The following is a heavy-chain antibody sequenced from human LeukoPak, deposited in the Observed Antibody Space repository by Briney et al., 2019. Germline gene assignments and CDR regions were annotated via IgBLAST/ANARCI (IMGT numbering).Heavy chain of an antibody. D-gene: IGHD3-22*01. V-gene: IGHV3-66*02. Sequence: GGSLRLSCAASGFTVSSNYMSWVRQAPGKGLEWVSVIYSGGSTYYADSVKGRFTISRDNSKNTLYLQMNSLRAEDTAVYYCARDTYYYESSGPRGHWGQGTLVTVSS. CDR2: IYSGGST. CDR3: ARDTYYYESSGPRGH. CDR1: GFTVSSNY. J-gene: IGHJ4*02.